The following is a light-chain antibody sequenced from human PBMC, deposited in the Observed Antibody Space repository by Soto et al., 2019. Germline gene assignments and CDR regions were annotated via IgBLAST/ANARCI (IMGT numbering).Light chain of an antibody. CDR1: SGDVGGYDY. V-gene: IGLV2-8*01. CDR2: EVT. CDR3: SSYAGSDNPYV. Sequence: QSVLTQPPSASGSPGQSVTISCTGTSGDVGGYDYVSWYQQHPGKAPKLMIYEVTMRPLGVPDRFSGSKSGNTVSLTVSGLQAEDEADYYCSSYAGSDNPYVFGTGTKVTVL. J-gene: IGLJ1*01.